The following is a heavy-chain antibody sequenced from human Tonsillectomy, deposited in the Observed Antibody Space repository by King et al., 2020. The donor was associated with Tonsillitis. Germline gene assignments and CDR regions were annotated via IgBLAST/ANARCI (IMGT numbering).Heavy chain of an antibody. D-gene: IGHD6-19*01. Sequence: VQLVESGGGVVQPGGSLRLSCAASGFTFSSYGMHWVRQAPGKGLEWVTFIRYDGSNKYYVESGKGRFTISRDNSKNTLYLQMNSLRAEDTAVYYCAKKIQWLDYYYGMDVWGQGTTVTVSS. CDR1: GFTFSSYG. CDR2: IRYDGSNK. V-gene: IGHV3-30*02. CDR3: AKKIQWLDYYYGMDV. J-gene: IGHJ6*02.